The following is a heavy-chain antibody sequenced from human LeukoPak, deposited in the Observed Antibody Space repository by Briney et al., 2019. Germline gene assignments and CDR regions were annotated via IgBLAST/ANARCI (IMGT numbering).Heavy chain of an antibody. CDR2: ISGSGGST. CDR1: GFTFSSYA. CDR3: AKDRILRFLEWLFVN. Sequence: GGSLRLSCAASGFTFSSYAMSWVRQAPGKGLEWVSAISGSGGSTYYADSVKGRFTISRDNSKNTLYLQMNSLRAEDTAVYYCAKDRILRFLEWLFVNWGQGTLVTVSS. J-gene: IGHJ4*02. D-gene: IGHD3-3*01. V-gene: IGHV3-23*01.